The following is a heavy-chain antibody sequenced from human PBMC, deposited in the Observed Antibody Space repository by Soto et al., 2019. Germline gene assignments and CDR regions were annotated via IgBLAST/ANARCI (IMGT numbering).Heavy chain of an antibody. CDR2: IYYSGST. J-gene: IGHJ6*02. D-gene: IGHD2-2*01. Sequence: QVQLQESGPGLVKPSETLSLTCTVSGGSVSSGSYYWSWIRQPPGKGLEWIGYIYYSGSTNYNPSLKSRVTISVDTSKNQFSLKLSSVTAADTAVYYCAGMPQDIVLVPAALPDVWGQGTTVTVSS. CDR1: GGSVSSGSYY. V-gene: IGHV4-61*01. CDR3: AGMPQDIVLVPAALPDV.